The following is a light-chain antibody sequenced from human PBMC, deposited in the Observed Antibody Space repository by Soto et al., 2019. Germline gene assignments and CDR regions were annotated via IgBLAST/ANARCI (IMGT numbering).Light chain of an antibody. CDR3: QQFVGWT. V-gene: IGKV3-20*01. CDR1: QTISSNH. J-gene: IGKJ1*01. Sequence: EFVLTQSPGTLSVSPGERATLSCRASQTISSNHLAWYQQKPGQAPSLLIYGTSSRATGIPDRFSGSGSGTDFTLTISRLEPEDSAIYYCQQFVGWTFGQGTKVEI. CDR2: GTS.